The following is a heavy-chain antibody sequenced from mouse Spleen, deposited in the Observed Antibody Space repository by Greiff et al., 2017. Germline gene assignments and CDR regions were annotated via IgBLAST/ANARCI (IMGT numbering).Heavy chain of an antibody. CDR2: ISYSGST. CDR3: ARDGLTTAFDY. J-gene: IGHJ2*01. V-gene: IGHV3-1*01. D-gene: IGHD1-2*01. Sequence: EVQLQESGPGMVKPSQSLSLTCTVTGYSITSGYDWHXIRHFPGNKLEWMGYISYSGSTNYNPSLKSRISITHDTSKNHFFLKLNSVTTEDTATYYCARDGLTTAFDYWGQGTTLTVSS. CDR1: GYSITSGYD.